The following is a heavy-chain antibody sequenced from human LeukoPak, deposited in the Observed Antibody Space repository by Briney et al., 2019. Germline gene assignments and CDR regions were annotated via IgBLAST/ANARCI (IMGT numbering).Heavy chain of an antibody. V-gene: IGHV4-34*01. CDR1: GGSFSGYY. D-gene: IGHD5-12*01. CDR2: INHSGST. Sequence: SETLSLTCAVYGGSFSGYYWSWIRQPPGKGLEWIGEINHSGSTNYNPSLKSRVTISVDTSKNQFSLKLSSVSAADPAVYYCTRDYSGYDSHGFWGQGTLVIVSS. CDR3: TRDYSGYDSHGF. J-gene: IGHJ4*02.